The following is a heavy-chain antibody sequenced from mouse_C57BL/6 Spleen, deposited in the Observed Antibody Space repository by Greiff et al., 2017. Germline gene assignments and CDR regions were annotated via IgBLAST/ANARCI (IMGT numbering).Heavy chain of an antibody. CDR1: GFNIKDDY. Sequence: VQLQQSGAELVRPGASVKLSCTASGFNIKDDYMHWVKQRPEQGLEWIGWLDPENGDPEYASKFQGKATITADTSSNTADLQLSSLTSEDTAVYYCTTDGYYPFAYGGQGTLVTVSA. CDR3: TTDGYYPFAY. CDR2: LDPENGDP. J-gene: IGHJ3*01. D-gene: IGHD2-3*01. V-gene: IGHV14-4*01.